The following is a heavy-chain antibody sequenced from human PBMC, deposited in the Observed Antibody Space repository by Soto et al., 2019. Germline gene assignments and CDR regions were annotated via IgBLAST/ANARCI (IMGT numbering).Heavy chain of an antibody. CDR2: IYYSGST. Sequence: SESLSLPCTVSGGSISSSSYYWGWIRQPPGKGLEWIGSIYYSGSTYYKPSLKSRVTISVDTSKNQFSLKLSSVTAADTAVYYCAIAAAGIGYYYYGMDVWGQGTRGVVSS. CDR3: AIAAAGIGYYYYGMDV. D-gene: IGHD6-13*01. CDR1: GGSISSSSYY. J-gene: IGHJ6*02. V-gene: IGHV4-39*01.